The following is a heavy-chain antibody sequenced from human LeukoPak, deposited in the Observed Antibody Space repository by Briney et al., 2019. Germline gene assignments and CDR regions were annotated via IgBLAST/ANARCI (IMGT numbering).Heavy chain of an antibody. CDR3: ARDDTIAEGIGFEY. CDR2: INPSDGWT. Sequence: ASVKVSCKASGSTFNTYYIHWVRQAPGQGLEWLAIINPSDGWTNYAQKFKGRVAVTGDTSTSTVYMELSRLRSDDTAVYYRARDDTIAEGIGFEYWGQGTLVTVSP. CDR1: GSTFNTYY. V-gene: IGHV1-46*02. J-gene: IGHJ4*02. D-gene: IGHD1-26*01.